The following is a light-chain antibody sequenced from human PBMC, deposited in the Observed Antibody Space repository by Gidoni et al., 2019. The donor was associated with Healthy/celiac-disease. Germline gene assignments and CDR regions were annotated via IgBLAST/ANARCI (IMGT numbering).Light chain of an antibody. J-gene: IGKJ1*01. V-gene: IGKV1-5*03. CDR2: KAS. CDR1: QSISSW. Sequence: TPITQSPSTLSASVGDRVTIPCRASQSISSWLAWYQQKPGKAPKLLIYKASSLESGVPSRFSGSGSGTEFTLTISSLQPDDFATYYCQQYNSYPWTFGQGTKVEIK. CDR3: QQYNSYPWT.